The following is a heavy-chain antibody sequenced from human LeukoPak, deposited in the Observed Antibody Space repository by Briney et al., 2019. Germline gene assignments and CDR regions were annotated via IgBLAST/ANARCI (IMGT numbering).Heavy chain of an antibody. CDR2: IYSGGST. D-gene: IGHD3-22*01. J-gene: IGHJ3*02. CDR1: GFTFSSYA. CDR3: ARDHAAGYYDSSDAFDI. V-gene: IGHV3-66*01. Sequence: GGSLRLSCAASGFTFSSYAMSWVRQAPGKGLEWVSVIYSGGSTYYADSVKGRFTISRDNSKNTLYLQMNSLRAEDTAVYYCARDHAAGYYDSSDAFDIWGQGTMVTVSS.